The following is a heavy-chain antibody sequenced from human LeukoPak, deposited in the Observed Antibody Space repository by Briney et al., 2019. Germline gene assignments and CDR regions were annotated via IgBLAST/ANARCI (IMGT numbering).Heavy chain of an antibody. CDR2: FTTSSRSI. V-gene: IGHV3-21*04. J-gene: IGHJ3*02. CDR1: GFTFSEYY. CDR3: AKVDYYYDGSGSLGSESDAFDI. Sequence: GGSLRLSCAASGFTFSEYYMSWIRQAPGKGLEWVSSFTTSSRSIYYADSVKGRFIISRDNAKTSVYLQMDSLRVEDTAVYYCAKVDYYYDGSGSLGSESDAFDIWGKGTMVSVSS. D-gene: IGHD3-22*01.